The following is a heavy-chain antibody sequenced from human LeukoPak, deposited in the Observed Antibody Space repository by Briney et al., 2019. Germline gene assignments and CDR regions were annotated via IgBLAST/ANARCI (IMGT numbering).Heavy chain of an antibody. Sequence: SETLSLTCAVYGGSFSGYYWSWIRQPPGKGLEWIGEINHSGSTNYNPSLKSRVTISVDTSKNQFSLKLSSVTAADTAVYYCARRAARRHPAGYRSGWYWFDPWGQGTLVTVSS. D-gene: IGHD6-19*01. CDR3: ARRAARRHPAGYRSGWYWFDP. J-gene: IGHJ5*02. CDR2: INHSGST. V-gene: IGHV4-34*01. CDR1: GGSFSGYY.